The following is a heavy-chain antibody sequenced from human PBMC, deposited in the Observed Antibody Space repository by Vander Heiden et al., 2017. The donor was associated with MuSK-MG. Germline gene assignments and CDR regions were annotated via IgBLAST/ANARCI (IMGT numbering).Heavy chain of an antibody. D-gene: IGHD2-2*01. CDR1: GGSISSGNYY. V-gene: IGHV4-31*03. CDR2: IYYSGST. CDR3: ARAGRTSRAGYYYMDV. J-gene: IGHJ6*03. Sequence: QVQLQESGPGLVKPSQTLSLTCTVSGGSISSGNYYWSWIRQHPGKGLVWIGYIYYSGSTSYNPSLKSRVTISVDTSKNQFSLKLSSVTAADTAVYYCARAGRTSRAGYYYMDVWGKGTTVTVSS.